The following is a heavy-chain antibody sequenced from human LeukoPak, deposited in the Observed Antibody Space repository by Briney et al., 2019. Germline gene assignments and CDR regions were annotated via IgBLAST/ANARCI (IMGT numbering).Heavy chain of an antibody. V-gene: IGHV6-1*01. CDR3: ARGAGPPVGCYRTDSSGYFYRRTYFDY. D-gene: IGHD3-22*01. CDR1: GDSVSSNSAA. J-gene: IGHJ4*02. Sequence: SQTLSLTCAISGDSVSSNSAAWNWIRQSPSRGLEWLGRTYYRSKWYNDYAVSVKSRITINPDTSKNQFSLQLNSVTPEDTAVYHCARGAGPPVGCYRTDSSGYFYRRTYFDYWGQGTLVTVSS. CDR2: TYYRSKWYN.